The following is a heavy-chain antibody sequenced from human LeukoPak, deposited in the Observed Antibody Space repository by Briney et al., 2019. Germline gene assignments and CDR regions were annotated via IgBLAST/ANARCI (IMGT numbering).Heavy chain of an antibody. CDR1: GYTFTSYY. D-gene: IGHD2-2*01. CDR3: ATYLYCSSTSCYPRPLDYYYYMDV. Sequence: ASVKVSCKASGYTFTSYYMHWVRQAPGQGLEWMGIINPSGGSTSYAQKFQGRVTMTRDTSTSTVYMELSSLRSEDTAVYYCATYLYCSSTSCYPRPLDYYYYMDVWGKGTTVTVSS. CDR2: INPSGGST. V-gene: IGHV1-46*01. J-gene: IGHJ6*03.